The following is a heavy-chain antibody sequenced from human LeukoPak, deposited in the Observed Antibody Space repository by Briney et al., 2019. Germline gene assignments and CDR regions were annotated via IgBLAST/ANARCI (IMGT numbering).Heavy chain of an antibody. CDR2: IYSGGTI. CDR3: ARELALGYCSGGSCYSGYYFDY. CDR1: GFSVRTNY. J-gene: IGHJ4*02. V-gene: IGHV3-53*01. D-gene: IGHD2-15*01. Sequence: PGGSLRLSCAASGFSVRTNYMSWVRQAPGKGLEWVSVIYSGGTIRYADSVKGRFTISRDNSKNTLYLQMNSLRAEDTAVYYCARELALGYCSGGSCYSGYYFDYWGQGTLVTVSS.